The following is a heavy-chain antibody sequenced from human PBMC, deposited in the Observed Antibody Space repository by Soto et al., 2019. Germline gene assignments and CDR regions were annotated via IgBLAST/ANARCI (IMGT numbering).Heavy chain of an antibody. J-gene: IGHJ3*01. CDR3: ARSLPGTYGAFDL. Sequence: EVQLVDSGGGLVQPGGSLRLSCAASEFTFSSYWMHWVRQSTGKGLVWVSRISGDGSSTTYADSVRGRFTISRDNAKDTVYLQMDSMRAEDTAVYYCARSLPGTYGAFDLWGQGTMVTVAS. CDR1: EFTFSSYW. CDR2: ISGDGSST. V-gene: IGHV3-74*01. D-gene: IGHD1-1*01.